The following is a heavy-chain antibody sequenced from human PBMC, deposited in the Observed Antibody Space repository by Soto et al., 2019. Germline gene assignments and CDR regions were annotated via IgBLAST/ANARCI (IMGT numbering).Heavy chain of an antibody. Sequence: QVQLVESGGGVVQPGRSLRLSCAASGFTFSSYAMHWVRQAPGKGLEWVAVISYDGSNKYYADSVKGRFTISRDNSKNTLYLQMNSLRAEDTAVYYCAREGRAGFGEWYGMDVWGQGTTVTVSS. V-gene: IGHV3-30-3*01. J-gene: IGHJ6*02. CDR2: ISYDGSNK. CDR3: AREGRAGFGEWYGMDV. D-gene: IGHD3-10*01. CDR1: GFTFSSYA.